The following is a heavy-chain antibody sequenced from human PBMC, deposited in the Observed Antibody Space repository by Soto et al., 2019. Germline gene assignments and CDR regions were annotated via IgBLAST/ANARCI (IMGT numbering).Heavy chain of an antibody. J-gene: IGHJ4*02. V-gene: IGHV1-18*01. Sequence: ASVNVSCKPSGYTFTSYGISWVRQAPGQGLEWMGRISGFSGTTNFAQRFQGRVNMTTDTSTSTVYMELRSLTSDDTAIYYCVRSRESSIVGPADSWGQGALVTVSS. D-gene: IGHD1-26*01. CDR3: VRSRESSIVGPADS. CDR1: GYTFTSYG. CDR2: ISGFSGTT.